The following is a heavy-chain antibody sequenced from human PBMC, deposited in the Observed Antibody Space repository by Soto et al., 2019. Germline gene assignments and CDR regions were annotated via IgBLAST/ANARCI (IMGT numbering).Heavy chain of an antibody. CDR2: INPNSGGT. Sequence: ASVKVSCKASGYTFTGYYMHWVRQAPGQGLEWMGWINPNSGGTNYAQKFQGRVTMTRDTSISTAYMELSRLRSDDTAVYYCAAWIQLPFLSSYYYYAMDVWGQGTPVTVSS. V-gene: IGHV1-2*02. J-gene: IGHJ6*02. D-gene: IGHD5-18*01. CDR3: AAWIQLPFLSSYYYYAMDV. CDR1: GYTFTGYY.